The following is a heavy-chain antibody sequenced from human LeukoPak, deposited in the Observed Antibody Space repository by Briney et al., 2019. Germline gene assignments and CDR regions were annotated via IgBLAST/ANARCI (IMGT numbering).Heavy chain of an antibody. J-gene: IGHJ4*02. CDR3: ATVAVAGTFA. Sequence: SGTLSLTCAVSGGSISSSNWWNWVRQPPGEGLEWIGEIYHSGSTNYNPSLRSRVTISVDKSKNQFSLNLSSVIAADTAVYYCATVAVAGTFAWGQGTLVTVSS. CDR1: GGSISSSNW. V-gene: IGHV4-4*02. D-gene: IGHD6-19*01. CDR2: IYHSGST.